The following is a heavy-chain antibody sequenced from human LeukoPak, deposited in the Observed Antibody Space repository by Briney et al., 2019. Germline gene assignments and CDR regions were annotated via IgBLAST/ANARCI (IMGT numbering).Heavy chain of an antibody. CDR3: ASGPLLLWFGELLYYPVTTFDY. V-gene: IGHV4-39*01. CDR1: GGSISSSSYY. J-gene: IGHJ4*02. Sequence: SETLSLTCTVSGGSISSSSYYWGWIRQPPGKGLEWIGSMYYRGSTYYNPSLKSRVTISVDTSKNQFSLKLSSVTAADTAVYYCASGPLLLWFGELLYYPVTTFDYWGQGTLVTVSS. CDR2: MYYRGST. D-gene: IGHD3-10*01.